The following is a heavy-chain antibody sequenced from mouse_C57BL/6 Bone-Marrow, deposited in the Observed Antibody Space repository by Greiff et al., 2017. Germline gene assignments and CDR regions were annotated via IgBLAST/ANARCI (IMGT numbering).Heavy chain of an antibody. Sequence: EVHLVESGGDLVKPGGSLKLSCAASGFTFRSYGMSWVRQTPDKRLEWVATISSGGSYTYYPDSVKGRFTISRDNAKNTLYLQMSSLKSEDTAMYYCARGVLGYYFDYWGQGTTLTVSS. CDR3: ARGVLGYYFDY. J-gene: IGHJ2*01. CDR1: GFTFRSYG. D-gene: IGHD4-1*01. CDR2: ISSGGSYT. V-gene: IGHV5-6*01.